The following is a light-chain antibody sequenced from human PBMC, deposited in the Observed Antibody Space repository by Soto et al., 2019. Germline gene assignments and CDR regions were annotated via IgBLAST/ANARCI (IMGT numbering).Light chain of an antibody. Sequence: EIFLTQSPATLYLSPGERATLSCWASQSIRNSLAWYQQKPGQAPRLLIYDASTRATGIPARFSGSGSGTDFTLTISSLEPEDFAVYYCQHRGEWPPGATFGQGTLLEI. CDR2: DAS. V-gene: IGKV3-11*01. CDR1: QSIRNS. CDR3: QHRGEWPPGAT. J-gene: IGKJ5*01.